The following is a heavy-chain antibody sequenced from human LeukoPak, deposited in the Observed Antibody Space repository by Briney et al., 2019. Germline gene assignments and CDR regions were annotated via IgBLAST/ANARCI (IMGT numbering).Heavy chain of an antibody. Sequence: PSETLSLTCTVSGGSISSSSYSWGWIRQPPGKGLEWIGSIYYSGSTYYHPSLKSRVTISVDTSKNQFSLKLSSVTAADTAVYYCARHIAAAGTGYYYYGMDVWGQGTTVTVSS. V-gene: IGHV4-39*01. CDR3: ARHIAAAGTGYYYYGMDV. D-gene: IGHD6-13*01. J-gene: IGHJ6*02. CDR2: IYYSGST. CDR1: GGSISSSSYS.